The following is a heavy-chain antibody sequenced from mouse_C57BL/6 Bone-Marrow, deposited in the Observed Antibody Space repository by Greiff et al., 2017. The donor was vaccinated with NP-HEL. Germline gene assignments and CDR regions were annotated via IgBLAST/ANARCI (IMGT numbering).Heavy chain of an antibody. V-gene: IGHV5-6*01. CDR3: ASPYDYDVAWFAY. Sequence: EVKLMESGGDLVKPGGSLKLSCAASGFTFSSYGMSWVRQTPDKRLEWVATISSGGSYTYYPDSVKGRFTITRDNAKNTLYLQMSSMKSEDTAMDYGASPYDYDVAWFAYWGQGTLVTVTA. CDR1: GFTFSSYG. CDR2: ISSGGSYT. D-gene: IGHD2-4*01. J-gene: IGHJ3*01.